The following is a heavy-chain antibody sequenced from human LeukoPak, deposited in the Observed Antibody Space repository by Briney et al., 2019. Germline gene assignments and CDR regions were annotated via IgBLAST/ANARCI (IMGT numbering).Heavy chain of an antibody. D-gene: IGHD6-13*01. CDR2: IIPIFGTA. J-gene: IGHJ6*03. V-gene: IGHV1-69*06. CDR1: GGTFSSYA. CDR3: ARDKAAAGTVLYYYYYYMDV. Sequence: GASVKVSCKASGGTFSSYAISWVRQAPGQGLEWMGGIIPIFGTANYAQKFQGRVTITADKSTSTAYMELSSLRSEDTAVYYCARDKAAAGTVLYYYYYYMDVWGKGTTVTVSS.